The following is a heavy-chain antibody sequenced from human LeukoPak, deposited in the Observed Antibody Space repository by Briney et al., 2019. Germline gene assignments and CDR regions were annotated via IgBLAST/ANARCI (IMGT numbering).Heavy chain of an antibody. CDR3: ATNYYGSGPDH. CDR1: GFTFSSYW. J-gene: IGHJ4*02. Sequence: PGGSLRLSCAASGFTFSSYWMHWVRQAPGKGLVWVSRIKSDGSSTTYADSVKGRFTISRDNAKNRLYLQMNSLRAEDTAVYYCATNYYGSGPDHWGQGTLVTVSS. D-gene: IGHD3-10*01. V-gene: IGHV3-74*01. CDR2: IKSDGSST.